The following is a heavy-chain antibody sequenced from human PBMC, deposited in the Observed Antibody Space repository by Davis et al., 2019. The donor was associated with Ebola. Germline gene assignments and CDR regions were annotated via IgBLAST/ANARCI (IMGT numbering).Heavy chain of an antibody. CDR2: IGDSNTFT. CDR3: ARGRDYALDI. D-gene: IGHD2-21*02. V-gene: IGHV3-11*06. J-gene: IGHJ3*02. CDR1: GFTFSDYY. Sequence: GESLKISCTASGFTFSDYYMTWIRQAPGKGLEWISNIGDSNTFTNYADSVQGRFTISRDNAKNSLYLQMNSLRDDDTAVYYCARGRDYALDIWGQGAMVTVSS.